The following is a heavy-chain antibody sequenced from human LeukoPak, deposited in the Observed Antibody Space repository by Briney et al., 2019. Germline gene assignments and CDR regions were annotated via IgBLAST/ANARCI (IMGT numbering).Heavy chain of an antibody. CDR1: GFTFSSYG. CDR2: ISYDGSNK. Sequence: PGRSLRLSCAASGFTFSSYGMHWVRQAPGKGLEWVAVISYDGSNKYYADSVKGRFTISRDNSKNTLYLQMNSLRAEDTVVYYCAKSLAAKLHAPDYWGQGTLVTVSS. D-gene: IGHD5-12*01. CDR3: AKSLAAKLHAPDY. V-gene: IGHV3-30*18. J-gene: IGHJ4*02.